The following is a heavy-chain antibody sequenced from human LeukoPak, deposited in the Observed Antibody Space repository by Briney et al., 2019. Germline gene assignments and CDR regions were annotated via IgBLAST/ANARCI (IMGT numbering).Heavy chain of an antibody. CDR3: ARGMTAGGFDF. CDR1: GFTFSNYW. V-gene: IGHV3-74*01. CDR2: INSDGGGT. J-gene: IGHJ4*02. D-gene: IGHD2-21*02. Sequence: GGSLRLSCAASGFTFSNYWMHWVRQAPGKGLVWFLRINSDGGGTTYADSVKGRFTISRDNAKNTLYLQLNGLGAEDTALYYCARGMTAGGFDFWGPGTLVTVSS.